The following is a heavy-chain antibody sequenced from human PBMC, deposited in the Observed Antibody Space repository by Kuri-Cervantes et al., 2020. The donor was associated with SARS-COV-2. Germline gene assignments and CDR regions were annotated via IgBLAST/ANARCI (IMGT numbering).Heavy chain of an antibody. CDR2: IYHSGSS. CDR1: DYSISSGYY. CDR3: ARLLRVIVVVDDAFDI. Sequence: GSLRLSCAVSDYSISSGYYWGWIRQPPGMGLEWIGSIYHSGSSYYNPSLKSRVTLSVDTSKNQFSLNLTSVTAADTAVYYCARLLRVIVVVDDAFDIWGQGTMVTVSS. D-gene: IGHD3-22*01. V-gene: IGHV4-38-2*01. J-gene: IGHJ3*02.